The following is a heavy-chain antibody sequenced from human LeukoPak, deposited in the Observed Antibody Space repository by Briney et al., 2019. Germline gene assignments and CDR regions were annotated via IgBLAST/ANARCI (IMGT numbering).Heavy chain of an antibody. V-gene: IGHV4-39*01. CDR3: ARPRTRLALFDP. J-gene: IGHJ5*02. CDR2: ISYSGST. CDR1: GASISSSNHC. D-gene: IGHD6-19*01. Sequence: SETLSLTCTVSGASISSSNHCWGWIRQPPGKGLEWIGTISYSGSTYYNPSLKSRVTISVDTSKNQFSLKLRSVTAADTAVYYCARPRTRLALFDPGGQGPLVTVSS.